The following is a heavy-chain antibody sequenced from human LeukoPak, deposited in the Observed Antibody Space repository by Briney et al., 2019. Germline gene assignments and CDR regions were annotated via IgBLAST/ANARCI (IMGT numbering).Heavy chain of an antibody. V-gene: IGHV3-23*01. D-gene: IGHD4-23*01. CDR1: GFTFSSYA. J-gene: IGHJ4*02. CDR3: ARAVGVTPFLDY. Sequence: GGSLRLSCAASGFTFSSYAMSWVRQAPGKGLEWVSAISGSGGSTYYVDSVKGRFTISRDNSKNTLYLQMNSLRAEDTAVYYCARAVGVTPFLDYWGQGTLVTVSS. CDR2: ISGSGGST.